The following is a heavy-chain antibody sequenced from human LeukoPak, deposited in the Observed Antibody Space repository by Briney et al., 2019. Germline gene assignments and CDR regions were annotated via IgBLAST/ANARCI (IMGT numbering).Heavy chain of an antibody. D-gene: IGHD3-22*01. CDR3: AKVVTGIVVGGVFHY. CDR1: GFTFSSYA. CDR2: ISGSGGST. J-gene: IGHJ4*02. Sequence: GGSLRLSCAASGFTFSSYAMSWVRQAPGKGLELVSTISGSGGSTYYADSVKGRFTISRDNSKNTLYLQMNSLRAEDTAVYYCAKVVTGIVVGGVFHYWGQGTLVTVSS. V-gene: IGHV3-23*01.